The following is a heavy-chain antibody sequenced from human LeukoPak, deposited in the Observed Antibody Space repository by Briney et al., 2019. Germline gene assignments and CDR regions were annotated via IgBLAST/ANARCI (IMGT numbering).Heavy chain of an antibody. J-gene: IGHJ4*02. CDR2: IYYSGNT. Sequence: SETLSLTCTVSGGSISSNNYYWGWIRQPPGKGLEWIGSIYYSGNTYYNPSLKSRVTISVDTSKNQFSLTVTSVTAADTAVYYCARVIAAAGNFDYWGQGTLVTVSS. CDR1: GGSISSNNYY. V-gene: IGHV4-39*07. D-gene: IGHD6-13*01. CDR3: ARVIAAAGNFDY.